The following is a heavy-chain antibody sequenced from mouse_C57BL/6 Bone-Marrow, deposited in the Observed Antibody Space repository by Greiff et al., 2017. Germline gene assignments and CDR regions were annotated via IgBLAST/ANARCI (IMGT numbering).Heavy chain of an antibody. D-gene: IGHD1-1*02. Sequence: QVQLQQSGPGLVQPSQRLSITCTVPGFSLTSYGVHWVRQSPGKGLEWLGVLWRGGSTDYNAAFMSRLNITKDNSKSQVFFKMNSLQADDTAIYYCAKTHGSLHWDYDMDYWGQGTSVTVSS. V-gene: IGHV2-5*01. CDR3: AKTHGSLHWDYDMDY. CDR1: GFSLTSYG. J-gene: IGHJ4*01. CDR2: LWRGGST.